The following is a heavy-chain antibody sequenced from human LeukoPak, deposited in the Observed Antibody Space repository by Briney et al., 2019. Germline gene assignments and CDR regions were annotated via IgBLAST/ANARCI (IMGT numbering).Heavy chain of an antibody. CDR3: ARDLPAVAGTDY. CDR1: GYTFTGYY. D-gene: IGHD6-19*01. J-gene: IGHJ4*02. CDR2: INPNSGGT. Sequence: ASVTVSCKASGYTFTGYYMHWVRQAPGQGLEWMGWINPNSGGTNYAQKFQGRVTMTRDTSISTAYMELSRLRSDDTAVYYCARDLPAVAGTDYWGQGTLVTVSS. V-gene: IGHV1-2*02.